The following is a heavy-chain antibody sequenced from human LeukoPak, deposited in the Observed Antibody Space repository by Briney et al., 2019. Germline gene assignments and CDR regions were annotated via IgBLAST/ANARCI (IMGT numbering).Heavy chain of an antibody. Sequence: SETLSLTCTVSGGSISSDTYYWTWIRQPAGKGLEWIGRIYPSGNTNYNPSLKSRVTISVDTSKNQFSLKLSSVTAADTAVYYCARLLKTDSSSDYWGQGTLVTVSS. V-gene: IGHV4-61*02. J-gene: IGHJ4*02. CDR2: IYPSGNT. CDR1: GGSISSDTYY. CDR3: ARLLKTDSSSDY. D-gene: IGHD6-6*01.